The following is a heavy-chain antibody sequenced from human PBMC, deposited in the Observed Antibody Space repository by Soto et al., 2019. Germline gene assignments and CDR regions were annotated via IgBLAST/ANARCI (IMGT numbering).Heavy chain of an antibody. Sequence: GGFLRLSCAASGFTFSSYWMNWVRQAPGKGLEWFSGISSSGDNTYYPSSVRGRFTISRDNSKDTLFLQMSSLRAEDTATYYCAKFKGGVNDGLDIWGQGTMVTVSS. J-gene: IGHJ3*02. CDR3: AKFKGGVNDGLDI. D-gene: IGHD6-25*01. V-gene: IGHV3-23*01. CDR2: ISSSGDNT. CDR1: GFTFSSYW.